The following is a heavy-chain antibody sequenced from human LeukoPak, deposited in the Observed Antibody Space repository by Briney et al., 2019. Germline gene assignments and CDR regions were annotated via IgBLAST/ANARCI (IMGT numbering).Heavy chain of an antibody. Sequence: GGSLRLSCSASGFDLSPYTMNWVRHPPGRGLEWVASISSTSSYMYYGDSLKGQFTISRDNAKNTLYLQLGSLRAEDTATYYCARRVTTFLSWGQGTLVIVSS. CDR3: ARRVTTFLS. CDR1: GFDLSPYT. J-gene: IGHJ4*02. D-gene: IGHD4-17*01. V-gene: IGHV3-21*01. CDR2: ISSTSSYM.